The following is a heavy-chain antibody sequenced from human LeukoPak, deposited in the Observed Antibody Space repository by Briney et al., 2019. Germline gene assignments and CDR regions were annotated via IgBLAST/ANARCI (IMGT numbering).Heavy chain of an antibody. CDR3: ARGGIRTIDY. J-gene: IGHJ4*02. CDR1: GGSISSGGYY. V-gene: IGHV4-31*03. CDR2: IYYSGST. Sequence: SETLSLTCTVSGGSISSGGYYWSWIRQHPGKGLEWIGYIYYSGSTYYNPSLKSRVTVSVDTSKNQFSLKLSSVTAADTAVYYCARGGIRTIDYWGQGTLVTVSS. D-gene: IGHD1-14*01.